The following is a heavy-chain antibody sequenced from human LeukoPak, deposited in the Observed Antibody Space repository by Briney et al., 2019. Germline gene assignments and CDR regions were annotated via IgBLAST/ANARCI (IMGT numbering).Heavy chain of an antibody. V-gene: IGHV3-9*01. CDR1: GFTFDDYA. J-gene: IGHJ4*02. D-gene: IGHD3-22*01. Sequence: GRSLRLSCAASGFTFDDYAMHWVRQAPGKGLEWVSGISWNSGSIGYADSVKGRFTISRDNARNSLYLQMNSLRAEDTALYYCAKGKWLSESPLDYWGQGTLVTVSS. CDR3: AKGKWLSESPLDY. CDR2: ISWNSGSI.